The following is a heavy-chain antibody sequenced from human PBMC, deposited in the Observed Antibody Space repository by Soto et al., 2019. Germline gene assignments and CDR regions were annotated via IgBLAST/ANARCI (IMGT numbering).Heavy chain of an antibody. CDR2: IIPIFGTA. V-gene: IGHV1-69*13. D-gene: IGHD6-13*01. Sequence: ASVKVSCKASGGTFSSYAISWVRQAPGQGLEWMGGIIPIFGTANYAQKFQGRATITADESTSTAYMELSSLRSEDTAVYYCARFHSSSWPPHVPWGQGTLVTVS. CDR3: ARFHSSSWPPHVP. CDR1: GGTFSSYA. J-gene: IGHJ5*02.